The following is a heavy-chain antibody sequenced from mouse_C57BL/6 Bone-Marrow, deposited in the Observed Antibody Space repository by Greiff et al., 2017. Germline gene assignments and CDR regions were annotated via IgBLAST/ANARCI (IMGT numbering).Heavy chain of an antibody. Sequence: EVHLVESGGGLVKPGGSLTLSCAASGFTFSSYAMSWVRQTPAKRLEWVATISDGGSYTYYPDNVKGRFTISRDNAKNNLYLQMSHLKSEDTAMYYCARDGWWYFDVWGTGTTVTVSA. CDR2: ISDGGSYT. D-gene: IGHD2-3*01. CDR3: ARDGWWYFDV. J-gene: IGHJ1*03. CDR1: GFTFSSYA. V-gene: IGHV5-4*01.